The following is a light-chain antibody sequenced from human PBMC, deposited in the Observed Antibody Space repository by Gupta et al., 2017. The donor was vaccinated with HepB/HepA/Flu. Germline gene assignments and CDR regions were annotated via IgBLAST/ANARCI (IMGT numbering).Light chain of an antibody. J-gene: IGKJ3*01. CDR3: QQYDNRPAG. CDR2: DAS. Sequence: DIQMTQSPSSLSASVGDRVTITCQASQDISNYLNWYQQKPGKAPKLLLYDASNLEKGVPSRCSGSGSGKDFTFTIRSLQPEDIATYYCQQYDNRPAGFGPGTKVDIK. V-gene: IGKV1-33*01. CDR1: QDISNY.